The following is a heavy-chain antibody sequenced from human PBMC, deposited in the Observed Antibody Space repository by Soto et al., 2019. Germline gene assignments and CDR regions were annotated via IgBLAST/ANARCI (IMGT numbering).Heavy chain of an antibody. CDR2: INHSGST. V-gene: IGHV4-38-2*01. J-gene: IGHJ5*02. CDR3: ARVGPWVPYYYDSSPYTFENWFDP. Sequence: TRSLTCAVSVYSTSSGYYGCGRRQPQGKGGEGIGSINHSGSTYYNPSLNSRVTISIDMTNTRVSLILHTVPAADTAVYYCARVGPWVPYYYDSSPYTFENWFDPWGQGTLVTVSS. D-gene: IGHD3-22*01. CDR1: VYSTSSGYY.